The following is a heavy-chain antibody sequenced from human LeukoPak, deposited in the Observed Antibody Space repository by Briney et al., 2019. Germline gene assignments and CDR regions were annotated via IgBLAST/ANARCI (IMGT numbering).Heavy chain of an antibody. V-gene: IGHV3-23*01. CDR3: AKDEVVGAMYYFYYMDV. J-gene: IGHJ6*03. D-gene: IGHD1-26*01. CDR2: ISGSGGST. Sequence: GGSLRLSCAASGFTFSSYAMTWVRQTPGKGLEWVSAISGSGGSTYYADSVKGRFTISRDNSKNTLYLQMNSLRAEDTAVYYCAKDEVVGAMYYFYYMDVWGKGTTVTVSS. CDR1: GFTFSSYA.